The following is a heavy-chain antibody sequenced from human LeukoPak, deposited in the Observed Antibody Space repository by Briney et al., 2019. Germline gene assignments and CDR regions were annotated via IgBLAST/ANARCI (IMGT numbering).Heavy chain of an antibody. CDR3: ARESIAAAGTGYYGMDV. CDR1: GGSISSGDYY. Sequence: SETLSLTCTVSGGSISSGDYYWSWIRQPPGKGLEWIGYIYYSGSTYYNPSLKSRVTISVDTSKNQFSLKLSSVTAADTAVYYCARESIAAAGTGYYGMDVWGQGTTVTVSS. CDR2: IYYSGST. D-gene: IGHD6-13*01. J-gene: IGHJ6*02. V-gene: IGHV4-30-4*01.